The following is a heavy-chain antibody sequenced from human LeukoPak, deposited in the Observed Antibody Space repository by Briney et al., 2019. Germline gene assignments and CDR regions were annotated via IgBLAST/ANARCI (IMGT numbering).Heavy chain of an antibody. V-gene: IGHV4-59*01. CDR1: GGSISSYY. CDR2: IYYSGST. CDR3: ARARDGFYDY. D-gene: IGHD5-24*01. Sequence: PSETLSLTCTVSGGSISSYYWSWIRQPPGKGLEWIGYIYYSGSTNYNPSLKSRVTISVDTSKNQFSLKLSSATAADTAVYYCARARDGFYDYWGQGTLATVSS. J-gene: IGHJ4*02.